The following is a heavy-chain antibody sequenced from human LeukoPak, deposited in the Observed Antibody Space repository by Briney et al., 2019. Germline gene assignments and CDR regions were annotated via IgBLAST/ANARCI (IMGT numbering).Heavy chain of an antibody. CDR2: INHSGST. V-gene: IGHV4-34*01. CDR1: GGSFSGYY. Sequence: SETLSLTCAVYGGSFSGYYWSWIRQPPGKGLEWIGEINHSGSTNYNPSLKSRVTISVDTSKNQFSLKLSSVTAADTAVYYCARGGGYCSGGSCSLGLYYYYYGMDVWGQGTTVTVSS. CDR3: ARGGGYCSGGSCSLGLYYYYYGMDV. D-gene: IGHD2-15*01. J-gene: IGHJ6*02.